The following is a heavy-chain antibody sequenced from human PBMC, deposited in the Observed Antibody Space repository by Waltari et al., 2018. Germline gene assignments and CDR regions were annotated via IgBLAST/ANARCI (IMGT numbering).Heavy chain of an antibody. J-gene: IGHJ4*02. V-gene: IGHV1-69*04. CDR1: GGTFTNHA. CDR3: ATRPSTGDSGNDWGWLDY. D-gene: IGHD5-12*01. Sequence: QVQLVQSGAEVRKPGSSVKVSCKASGGTFTNHAISWVRQAPGQGLEFLGGVIPMLRLSNYAQSFLGRVTITADTSTDIAYMELNSLRSEDTAVYYCATRPSTGDSGNDWGWLDYWGQGTLVTVSS. CDR2: VIPMLRLS.